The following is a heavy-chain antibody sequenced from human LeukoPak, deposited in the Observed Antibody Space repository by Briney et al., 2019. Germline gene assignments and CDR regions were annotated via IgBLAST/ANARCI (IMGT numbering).Heavy chain of an antibody. D-gene: IGHD3-10*01. Sequence: GASVKVSCKVSGYTLTELSMHWVRQAPGKGLEWMGGFDPEDGETIYAQKFQGRVTMTEDTSTDTAYMELSSLRSEDTAVYYCATAITMVRGVFRGYGMDVWGQGTTVTVSS. V-gene: IGHV1-24*01. J-gene: IGHJ6*02. CDR3: ATAITMVRGVFRGYGMDV. CDR1: GYTLTELS. CDR2: FDPEDGET.